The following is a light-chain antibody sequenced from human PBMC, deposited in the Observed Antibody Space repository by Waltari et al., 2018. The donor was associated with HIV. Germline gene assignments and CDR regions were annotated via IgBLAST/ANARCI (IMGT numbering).Light chain of an antibody. CDR1: QNIRNN. J-gene: IGKJ1*01. CDR2: TSS. V-gene: IGKV1-39*01. Sequence: DIQMTQSPASLSASVGDRVTITCRASQNIRNNLIWYQQKPGKAPKLLIYTSSSVQSGVPSRFSGSGTATHFTLTISSLQPEDFATYHCQQSYTTPRTFGQGTKVEIK. CDR3: QQSYTTPRT.